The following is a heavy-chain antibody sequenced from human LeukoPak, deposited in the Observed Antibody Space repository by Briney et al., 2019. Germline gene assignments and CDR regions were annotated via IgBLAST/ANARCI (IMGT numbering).Heavy chain of an antibody. V-gene: IGHV1-46*01. J-gene: IGHJ4*02. D-gene: IGHD3-22*01. Sequence: ASVKVSCKASGYTFTSYYMHWVRQAPGQGLEWMGVINPSGGSTSYAQKFQGRVTMTRDMSTTTVYMELSSLRSEDTAVYYCAGAYASDYYDTSGLFDYWGQGTLVTVSS. CDR1: GYTFTSYY. CDR2: INPSGGST. CDR3: AGAYASDYYDTSGLFDY.